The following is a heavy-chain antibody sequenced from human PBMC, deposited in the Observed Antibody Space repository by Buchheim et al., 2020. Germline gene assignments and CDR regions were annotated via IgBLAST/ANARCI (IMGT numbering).Heavy chain of an antibody. V-gene: IGHV3-48*03. CDR3: ARDHEDYYGSGRAFDY. CDR1: GFTFSSYE. J-gene: IGHJ4*02. Sequence: EVQLVESEGGLVQPGGSLRLSCSASGFTFSSYEMNWVRQAPGKGLEWVSYISSSGSTIYYADSVKGRFTISRDNAKNSLYLQMNSLRAEDTAVYYCARDHEDYYGSGRAFDYWGQGTL. D-gene: IGHD3-10*01. CDR2: ISSSGSTI.